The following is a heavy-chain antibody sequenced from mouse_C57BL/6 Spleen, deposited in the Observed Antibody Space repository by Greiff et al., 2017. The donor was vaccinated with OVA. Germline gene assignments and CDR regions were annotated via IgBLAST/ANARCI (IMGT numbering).Heavy chain of an antibody. V-gene: IGHV5-4*01. J-gene: IGHJ2*01. CDR3: ARDYGSIDY. D-gene: IGHD1-1*01. CDR2: ISDGGSYT. CDR1: GFTFSSYA. Sequence: EVKLMESGGGLVKPGGSLKLSCAASGFTFSSYAMSWVRQTPEKRLEWVATISDGGSYTYYPDNVKGRFTISRDNAKNNLYLQMSHLKSEDTAMYYCARDYGSIDYWGQGTTLTVSS.